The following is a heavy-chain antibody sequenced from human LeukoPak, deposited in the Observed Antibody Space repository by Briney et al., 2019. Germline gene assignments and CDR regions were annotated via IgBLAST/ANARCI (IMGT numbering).Heavy chain of an antibody. Sequence: GGSLRLSCAVSGLTFDDYGMSWVRQAPGKGLEWVSGINWNGGSTGYADSVRGRFTISRDNAKNSLYLQMNSLRAEDTALYYCARSFYEPFGYWGQGTLVTVSS. J-gene: IGHJ4*02. CDR1: GLTFDDYG. D-gene: IGHD3-16*01. CDR2: INWNGGST. V-gene: IGHV3-20*04. CDR3: ARSFYEPFGY.